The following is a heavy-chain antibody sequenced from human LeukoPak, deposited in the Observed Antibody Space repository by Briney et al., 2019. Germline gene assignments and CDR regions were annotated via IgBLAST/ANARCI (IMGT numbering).Heavy chain of an antibody. CDR3: ASASSHRTAAGGDY. J-gene: IGHJ4*02. Sequence: GGSLRLSCPASGFSFNNCWMHWVRQAPGKGLVWVSRINGDGGSRNYADSVKGRFTISRDNAKNTLYLQMSSLRVEDTAVYYCASASSHRTAAGGDYWGQGTLVTVST. V-gene: IGHV3-74*01. D-gene: IGHD6-13*01. CDR1: GFSFNNCW. CDR2: INGDGGSR.